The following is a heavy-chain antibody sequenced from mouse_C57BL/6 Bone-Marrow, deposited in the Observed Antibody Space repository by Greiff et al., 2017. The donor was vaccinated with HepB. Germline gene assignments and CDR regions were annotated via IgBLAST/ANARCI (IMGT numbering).Heavy chain of an antibody. CDR2: SRNKANDYTT. J-gene: IGHJ4*01. CDR3: ARDAGGSNRPYYAMDY. Sequence: EVKLVESGGGLVQSGRSLRLSCATSGFTFSDFYMEWVRQAPGKGLEWIAASRNKANDYTTEYSASVKGRFIVSRDTSQSILYLQMNALRAEDTAIYYCARDAGGSNRPYYAMDYWGQGTSVTVSS. V-gene: IGHV7-1*01. D-gene: IGHD1-1*01. CDR1: GFTFSDFY.